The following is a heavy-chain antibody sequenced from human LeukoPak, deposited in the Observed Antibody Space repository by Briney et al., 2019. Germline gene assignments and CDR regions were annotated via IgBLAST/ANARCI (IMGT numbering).Heavy chain of an antibody. J-gene: IGHJ4*02. CDR1: GFTGSTSY. CDR2: IHRDGYT. V-gene: IGHV3-66*01. Sequence: GGSLRLSGAVSGFTGSTSYMSWVRQAPGKGLEWVSIIHRDGYTSYADSVRGRFTISRDNAKNTVSLQMKNLRAEDTAVYYCAKSDCGSDGCKLLNYWGQGTLVIASS. D-gene: IGHD3-10*01. CDR3: AKSDCGSDGCKLLNY.